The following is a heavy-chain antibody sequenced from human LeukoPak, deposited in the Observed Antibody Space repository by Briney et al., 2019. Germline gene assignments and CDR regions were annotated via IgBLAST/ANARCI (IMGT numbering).Heavy chain of an antibody. V-gene: IGHV3-21*01. CDR3: ARESPGASLY. Sequence: GGSLRLSCAASGFTFNSYTMNWVRQAPGKGLEWVSSIDSGSSNIFYADSVKGRFTISRDNAKSSLFLQMNSLRVEDTAVYYCARESPGASLYWGQGTLVTVSS. CDR2: IDSGSSNI. J-gene: IGHJ4*02. CDR1: GFTFNSYT.